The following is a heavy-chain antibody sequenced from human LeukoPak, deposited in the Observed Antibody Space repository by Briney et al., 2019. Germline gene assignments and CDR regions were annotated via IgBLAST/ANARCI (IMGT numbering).Heavy chain of an antibody. D-gene: IGHD3-10*01. CDR3: ASTVRGNDY. Sequence: GGSLRLSCAASGFTFSDYYMSWIRQAPGKGLEWVSYISSSSSYTNYADSVKGRFTISRDNAKNSLYLQMNSLRAEDTAVYYCASTVRGNDYWGQGTLVTVSS. V-gene: IGHV3-11*03. J-gene: IGHJ4*02. CDR1: GFTFSDYY. CDR2: ISSSSSYT.